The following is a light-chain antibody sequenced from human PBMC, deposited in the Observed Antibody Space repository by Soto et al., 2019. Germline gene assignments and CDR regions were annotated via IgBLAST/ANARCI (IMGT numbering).Light chain of an antibody. V-gene: IGLV2-23*01. CDR1: SSDVGTYDL. CDR2: EGT. J-gene: IGLJ1*01. CDR3: CSSAGSSLYV. Sequence: QSALTQPASVSGSPGQSIAISCTGTSSDVGTYDLVYWYQQHPGKAPKLMIYEGTKRPSGVSNRFSGSKSANTASLTISGLQPEDEADYYCCSSAGSSLYVFGSGTKLTVL.